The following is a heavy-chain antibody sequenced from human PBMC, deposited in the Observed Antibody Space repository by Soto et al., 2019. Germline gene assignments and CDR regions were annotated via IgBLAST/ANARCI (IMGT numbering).Heavy chain of an antibody. CDR1: GFTFSSYA. V-gene: IGHV3-33*01. J-gene: IGHJ6*02. Sequence: QAHLVESGGGVVQPGGSLRLSCAASGFTFSSYAMHWVRQAPGKGLEWVALMWYDRSHTYYAESVKGRFNISRDESKKMLFLHMGGLRAEDTAVYYCSRDRSWRTGYYSGIDVWGQGTTVTVS. D-gene: IGHD1-1*01. CDR2: MWYDRSHT. CDR3: SRDRSWRTGYYSGIDV.